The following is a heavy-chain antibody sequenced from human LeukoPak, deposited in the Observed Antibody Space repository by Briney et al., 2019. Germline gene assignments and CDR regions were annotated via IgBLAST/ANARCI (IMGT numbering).Heavy chain of an antibody. CDR3: ASILYGSNGFDY. D-gene: IGHD4/OR15-4a*01. J-gene: IGHJ4*02. Sequence: PSETLSLTCTVSGGSIGSYYWSWIRQPPGKGLEYIAYMHYSGVTNYNPSLKSRVSMSVDTSKNQLSLRLTSVTAADTAVYYCASILYGSNGFDYWGQGTLVTVSS. CDR2: MHYSGVT. CDR1: GGSIGSYY. V-gene: IGHV4-59*01.